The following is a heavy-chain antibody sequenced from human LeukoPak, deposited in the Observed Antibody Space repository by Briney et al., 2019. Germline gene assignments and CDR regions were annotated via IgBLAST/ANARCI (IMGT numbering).Heavy chain of an antibody. CDR2: IWYDGSNK. CDR3: ARDAFEVVVRTESAGYGMDV. D-gene: IGHD2-15*01. CDR1: GFTFSSYG. Sequence: GGSLRLSCAASGFTFSSYGLHGVRQAPGKGLEWVAVIWYDGSNKYYADSVKGRFTISRDNSKNTLYLQMNSLRAEDTAVYYCARDAFEVVVRTESAGYGMDVWGQGTTVTVSS. J-gene: IGHJ6*02. V-gene: IGHV3-33*01.